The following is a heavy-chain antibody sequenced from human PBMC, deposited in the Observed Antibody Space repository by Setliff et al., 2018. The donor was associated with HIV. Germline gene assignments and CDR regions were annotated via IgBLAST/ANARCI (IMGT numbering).Heavy chain of an antibody. V-gene: IGHV1-69*06. CDR1: GGTFSSYG. Sequence: SVKVSCKASGGTFSSYGISWVRQAPGQGLEWMGGIIPIFAAAHYAQMFQGRVTFTADTSTNTAYMELSSLRSEDTAVYYCARDPSIAVAGAAVWGQGTTVTVSS. J-gene: IGHJ6*02. D-gene: IGHD6-19*01. CDR3: ARDPSIAVAGAAV. CDR2: IIPIFAAA.